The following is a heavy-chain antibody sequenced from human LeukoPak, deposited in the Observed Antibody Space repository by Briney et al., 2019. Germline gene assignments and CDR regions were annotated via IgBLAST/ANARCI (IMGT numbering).Heavy chain of an antibody. CDR1: GFTFSHYG. V-gene: IGHV3-23*01. J-gene: IGHJ3*02. CDR3: ARVIVATNTFDAFDI. D-gene: IGHD5-12*01. Sequence: GGSLRLSCEVSGFTFSHYGMSWVRQAPGKGPEWVAGFNGRGDSTYYAESVRGRFTISRDTSKNTLYLQVSSLRVEDTAVYYCARVIVATNTFDAFDIWGQGTMVTVSS. CDR2: FNGRGDST.